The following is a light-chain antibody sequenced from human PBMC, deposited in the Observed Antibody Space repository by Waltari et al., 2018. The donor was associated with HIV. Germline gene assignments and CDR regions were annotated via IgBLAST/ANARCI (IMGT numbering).Light chain of an antibody. CDR3: QQYGTSPRT. Sequence: EIVLTQSPGALSLSPWERATLSCRASQSVSSSSLAWYQQKPGQAPTILIYGASTRATGIPDRFSGSGSGTDFTLTISRLEPEDFAVYYCQQYGTSPRTFGQGTKVEIK. CDR2: GAS. V-gene: IGKV3-20*01. J-gene: IGKJ1*01. CDR1: QSVSSSS.